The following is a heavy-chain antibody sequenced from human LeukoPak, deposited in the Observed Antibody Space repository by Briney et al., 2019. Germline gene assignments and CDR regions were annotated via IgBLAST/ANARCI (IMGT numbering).Heavy chain of an antibody. D-gene: IGHD7-27*01. CDR3: VRDGAHWDPDY. J-gene: IGHJ4*02. V-gene: IGHV3-30*02. CDR2: IQSDGGNE. CDR1: GFSFSTSG. Sequence: GGSLRLSCAASGFSFSTSGMHWIRQAPGKGLEWVAFIQSDGGNEYYADSVKGRFTISRDNSKNTVHLQMNSLRAEDTAMYYCVRDGAHWDPDYWGQGTLVTVSS.